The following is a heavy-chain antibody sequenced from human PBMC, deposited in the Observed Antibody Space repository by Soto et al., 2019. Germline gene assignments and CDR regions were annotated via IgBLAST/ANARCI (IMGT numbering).Heavy chain of an antibody. Sequence: SETLSLTCTVSGGSISSGGYYWSWIRQHPGKGLEWIGYIYYSGSTYYNPSLKSRVTISVDTSKNQFSLKLSSVTAADTAVYYCARGRDASIDLGYWGQGTLVTVSS. CDR3: ARGRDASIDLGY. J-gene: IGHJ4*02. V-gene: IGHV4-31*03. CDR2: IYYSGST. D-gene: IGHD3-16*01. CDR1: GGSISSGGYY.